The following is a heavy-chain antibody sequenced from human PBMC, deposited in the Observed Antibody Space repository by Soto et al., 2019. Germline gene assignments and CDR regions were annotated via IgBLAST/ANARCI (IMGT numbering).Heavy chain of an antibody. CDR3: ARSRRDIVVVPAAEPFFDY. V-gene: IGHV4-59*08. J-gene: IGHJ4*02. CDR1: GGSISSYY. CDR2: IYYSGST. D-gene: IGHD2-2*01. Sequence: SETLSLTCTVSGGSISSYYWSWIRQPPGKGLEWIGYIYYSGSTNYNPSLKSRVTISVDTSKNQFSLKLSSVTAADTAVYYCARSRRDIVVVPAAEPFFDYWGQGTLVTVSS.